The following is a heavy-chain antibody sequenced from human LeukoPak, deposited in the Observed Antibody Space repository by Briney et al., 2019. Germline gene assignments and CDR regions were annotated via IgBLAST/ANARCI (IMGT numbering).Heavy chain of an antibody. J-gene: IGHJ4*02. Sequence: ASVKVSCKASGYTFTDYYMHWVRQAPGQGFEWMGWINPNDGDTNYAQKFQGRVTMTRDTSISTARMEVSRLRSDDTAVYYCARANFLYCSSTTCLFDYWGQGTLVTVSS. D-gene: IGHD2-2*01. CDR1: GYTFTDYY. V-gene: IGHV1-2*02. CDR2: INPNDGDT. CDR3: ARANFLYCSSTTCLFDY.